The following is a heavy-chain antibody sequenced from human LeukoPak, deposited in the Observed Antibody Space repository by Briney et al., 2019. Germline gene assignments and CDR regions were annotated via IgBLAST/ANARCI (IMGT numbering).Heavy chain of an antibody. CDR1: GFTFSSYW. CDR3: ARDYDFWSGYRGYYMDV. J-gene: IGHJ6*03. D-gene: IGHD3-3*01. V-gene: IGHV3-21*01. Sequence: GGSLRLSCAASGFTFSSYWMSWVRNAPGKGLEWVSSISSSSSYIYYADSVKGRFTISRDNAKNSLYLQMNSLRAEDTAVYYCARDYDFWSGYRGYYMDVWGKGTTVTVFS. CDR2: ISSSSSYI.